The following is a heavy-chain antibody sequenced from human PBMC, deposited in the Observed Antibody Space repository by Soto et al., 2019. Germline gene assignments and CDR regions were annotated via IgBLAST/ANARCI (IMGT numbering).Heavy chain of an antibody. D-gene: IGHD1-26*01. J-gene: IGHJ4*02. CDR1: GCTFSSYA. CDR2: ISYDGSNK. V-gene: IGHV3-30-3*01. CDR3: ARKVGATEKTDY. Sequence: QVQLVESGGGVVQPGRSLRLSCAASGCTFSSYAMHWVRQAPGKGLEWVAVISYDGSNKYYADSVKGRFTISRDNSKNTLYLQMNSLRAEDTAVYYCARKVGATEKTDYWGQGTLVTVSS.